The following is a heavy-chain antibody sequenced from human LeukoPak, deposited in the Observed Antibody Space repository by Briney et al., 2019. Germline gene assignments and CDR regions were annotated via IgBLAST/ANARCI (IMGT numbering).Heavy chain of an antibody. CDR1: GGSISSSNW. CDR2: IYHSGST. CDR3: AKTHRTYYYDSSGYNDAFDI. D-gene: IGHD3-22*01. V-gene: IGHV4-4*02. Sequence: ETSETLSLTCAVSGGSISSSNWWSWVRQPPGKGLEWIGEIYHSGSTNYNPSLKSRVTISVDKSKNQFSLKLSSVTAADTAVYYCAKTHRTYYYDSSGYNDAFDIWGQGTMVTVSS. J-gene: IGHJ3*02.